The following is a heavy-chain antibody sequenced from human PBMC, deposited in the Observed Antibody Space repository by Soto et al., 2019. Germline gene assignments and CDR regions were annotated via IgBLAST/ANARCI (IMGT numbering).Heavy chain of an antibody. CDR2: ISYDGSNK. D-gene: IGHD6-13*01. CDR1: GFTFSSYA. V-gene: IGHV3-30*18. J-gene: IGHJ4*02. CDR3: AKGIGPIAAAGTPMDY. Sequence: VQLLESGGGLVQPGGSLRLSCAASGFTFSSYAMSWVRQAPGKGLEWVAVISYDGSNKYYADSVKGRFTISRDNSKNTLYLQMNSLRAEDTAVYYCAKGIGPIAAAGTPMDYWGQGTLVTVSS.